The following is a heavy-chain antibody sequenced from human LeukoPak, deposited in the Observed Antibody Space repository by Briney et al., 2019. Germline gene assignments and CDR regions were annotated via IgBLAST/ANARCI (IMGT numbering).Heavy chain of an antibody. CDR2: ISSNGGST. J-gene: IGHJ4*02. D-gene: IGHD2-15*01. CDR3: ARDGGGNPYYFDY. Sequence: GGSLRLSCAASGFTFSSYAMPWVRQAPGKGLEYVSAISSNGGSTYYANSVKGRFTISRDNSKNTLYLQMGSLRAEDMAVYYCARDGGGNPYYFDYWGQGTLVTVSS. CDR1: GFTFSSYA. V-gene: IGHV3-64*01.